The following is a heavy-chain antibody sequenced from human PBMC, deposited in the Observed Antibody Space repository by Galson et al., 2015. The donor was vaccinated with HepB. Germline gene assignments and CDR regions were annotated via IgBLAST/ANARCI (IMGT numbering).Heavy chain of an antibody. J-gene: IGHJ1*01. CDR3: ARRYSSSWYARQYFQH. CDR1: GFTFSSYG. D-gene: IGHD6-13*01. CDR2: ISYDGSNK. Sequence: SLRLSCAASGFTFSSYGMHWVRQAPGKGLEWVAVISYDGSNKYYADSVKGRFTISRDNSKNTLYLQMNSLRAEDTAVYYCARRYSSSWYARQYFQHWGQGTLVTVSS. V-gene: IGHV3-30*03.